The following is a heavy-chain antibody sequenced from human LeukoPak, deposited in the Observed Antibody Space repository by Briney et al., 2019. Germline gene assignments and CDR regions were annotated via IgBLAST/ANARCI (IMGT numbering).Heavy chain of an antibody. CDR1: GFTFSSFW. D-gene: IGHD3-10*01. Sequence: PGVSLRLSCAASGFTFSSFWMHWVRQAPGKGLVWVSRINSDGSSTSYADSVKGRFTISRDNAKNTLYLQRNSLRAEDTAVYYCARARGAFGEFDPWGQGTLVTVSS. CDR2: INSDGSST. V-gene: IGHV3-74*01. J-gene: IGHJ5*02. CDR3: ARARGAFGEFDP.